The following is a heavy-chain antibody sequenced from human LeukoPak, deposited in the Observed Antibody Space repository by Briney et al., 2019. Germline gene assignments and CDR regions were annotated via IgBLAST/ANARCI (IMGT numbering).Heavy chain of an antibody. Sequence: SETLSLTCTVSDDSSTFRNYSWVWIRQPPGKGLEWIGSIYYSGTTYYNPSLKSRVTMSVDTSKYQFSLRLTSATAADTALYYCARRRVTQGNYFNYWGQGTLVTVSS. CDR3: ARRRVTQGNYFNY. CDR2: IYYSGTT. V-gene: IGHV4-39*01. J-gene: IGHJ4*02. CDR1: DDSSTFRNYS. D-gene: IGHD2-21*02.